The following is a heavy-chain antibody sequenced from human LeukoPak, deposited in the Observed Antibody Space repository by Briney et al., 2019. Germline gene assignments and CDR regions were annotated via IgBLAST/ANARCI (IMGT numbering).Heavy chain of an antibody. CDR1: GFTFDDYA. V-gene: IGHV3-9*03. CDR2: ISWNSGSI. D-gene: IGHD1-1*01. CDR3: AKESTIEGRGAFDI. J-gene: IGHJ3*02. Sequence: PGGSLRLSCAASGFTFDDYAMHWVRQAPGKGLEWVSGISWNSGSIGYADSVKGRFTISRDNAKISLYLQMNSLRAEDMALYYCAKESTIEGRGAFDIWGQGTMVTVSS.